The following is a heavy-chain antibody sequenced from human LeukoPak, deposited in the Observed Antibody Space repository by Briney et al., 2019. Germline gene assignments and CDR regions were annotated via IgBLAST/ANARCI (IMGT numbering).Heavy chain of an antibody. D-gene: IGHD3-10*01. Sequence: PGGSLRLSCAASGFTFSSYAMHWVRQAPGKGLEWVAVISYDGSNKYYADSVKGRFTISRDNSKNTLFLQMNSLRAEDTAIYYCAKWQYYGSGDDYWGQGTLVTVSS. CDR1: GFTFSSYA. V-gene: IGHV3-30-3*02. J-gene: IGHJ4*02. CDR3: AKWQYYGSGDDY. CDR2: ISYDGSNK.